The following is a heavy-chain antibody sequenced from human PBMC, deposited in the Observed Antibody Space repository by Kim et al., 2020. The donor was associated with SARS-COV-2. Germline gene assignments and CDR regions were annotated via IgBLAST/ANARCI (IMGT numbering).Heavy chain of an antibody. J-gene: IGHJ4*02. CDR3: AREVEMATDYYFDY. D-gene: IGHD5-12*01. Sequence: ASVKVSCKASGYTFTSYGISWVRQAPGQGLEWMGWISAYNGNTNYAQKLQGRVTMTTDTSTSTAYMELRSLRSDDTAVYYCAREVEMATDYYFDYWGQGTLVTVSS. CDR2: ISAYNGNT. V-gene: IGHV1-18*04. CDR1: GYTFTSYG.